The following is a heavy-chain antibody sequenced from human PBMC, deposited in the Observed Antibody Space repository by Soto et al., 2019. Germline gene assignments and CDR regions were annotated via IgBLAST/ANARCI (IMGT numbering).Heavy chain of an antibody. CDR1: GFTFSNAW. CDR3: TTARLLDSSSWYQDYGMDV. Sequence: GGSLRLSCAASGFTFSNAWMNWVRQAPGKGLEWVGRIKSKTDGGTTDYAAPVKGRFTISRDDSKNTLYLQMNSLKTEDTAVYYCTTARLLDSSSWYQDYGMDVWGQGTTVTVSS. CDR2: IKSKTDGGTT. D-gene: IGHD6-13*01. J-gene: IGHJ6*02. V-gene: IGHV3-15*07.